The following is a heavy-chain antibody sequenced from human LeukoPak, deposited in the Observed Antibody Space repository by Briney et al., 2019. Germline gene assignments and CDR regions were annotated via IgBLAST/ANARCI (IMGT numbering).Heavy chain of an antibody. CDR1: GYTFTSYY. CDR2: INPSGGST. D-gene: IGHD1-1*01. Sequence: ASVKVSCKASGYTFTSYYMHWVRQAPGQGLERMGIINPSGGSTSYAQKFQGRVTMTRDTSTSTVYMELSSLRSEDAAVYYCARETVQTYYYYGMDVWGQGTTVTVSS. J-gene: IGHJ6*02. CDR3: ARETVQTYYYYGMDV. V-gene: IGHV1-46*01.